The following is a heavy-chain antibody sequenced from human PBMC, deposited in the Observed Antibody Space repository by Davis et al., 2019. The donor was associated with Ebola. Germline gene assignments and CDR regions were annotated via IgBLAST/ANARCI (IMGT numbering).Heavy chain of an antibody. CDR3: ARRSNSPFDY. CDR2: GSS. Sequence: GSSNYNPSLKSRVTISVDTSKNQFSLKLSSVTAADTAVYYCARRSNSPFDYWGQGTLVTVSS. D-gene: IGHD6-6*01. V-gene: IGHV4-34*01. J-gene: IGHJ4*02.